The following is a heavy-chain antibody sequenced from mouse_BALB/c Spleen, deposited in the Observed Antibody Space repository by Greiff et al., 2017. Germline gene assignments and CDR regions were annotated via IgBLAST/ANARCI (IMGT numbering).Heavy chain of an antibody. Sequence: EVKVVESGGGLVQPGGSLKLSCAASGFTFSSYTMSWVRQTPEKRLEWVAYISNGGGSTYYPDTVKGRFTISRDNAKNTLYLQMSSLKSEDTAMYYCARHEGTTATDALTYWGQGTLVTVSA. CDR2: ISNGGGST. J-gene: IGHJ3*01. D-gene: IGHD1-2*01. V-gene: IGHV5-12-2*01. CDR3: ARHEGTTATDALTY. CDR1: GFTFSSYT.